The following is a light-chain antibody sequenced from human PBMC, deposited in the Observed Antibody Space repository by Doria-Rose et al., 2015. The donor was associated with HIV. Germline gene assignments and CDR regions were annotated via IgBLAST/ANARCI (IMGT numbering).Light chain of an antibody. CDR3: QQTYSSPPWT. CDR1: QTVSTY. CDR2: VAS. J-gene: IGKJ1*01. V-gene: IGKV1-39*01. Sequence: TQSPSSLSASIGDRVTITCRASQTVSTYLNWFQQEPGKAPKLLIYVASRLQNGVPSRFSGSGSGTDFTLTISGLQPGDFATYYCQQTYSSPPWTFGQGTKVEMK.